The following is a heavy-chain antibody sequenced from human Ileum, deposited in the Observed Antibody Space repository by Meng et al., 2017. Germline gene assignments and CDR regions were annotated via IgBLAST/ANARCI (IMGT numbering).Heavy chain of an antibody. CDR2: INPGDSET. CDR1: GYSLPNYG. J-gene: IGHJ5*01. V-gene: IGHV5-51*01. CDR3: ARARSYEYVSGGFYVYEFDS. D-gene: IGHD3-16*01. Sequence: ESPKLPRTGFGYSLPNYGIGWVRQMPGKGLEWMGIINPGDSETRYSQACQGQVTISVDKSIDTAYLQWSSLKASDTAMYYCARARSYEYVSGGFYVYEFDSWGRGTLVTVSS.